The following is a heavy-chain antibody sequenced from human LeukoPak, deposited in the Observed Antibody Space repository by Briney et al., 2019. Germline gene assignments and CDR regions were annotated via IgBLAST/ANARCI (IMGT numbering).Heavy chain of an antibody. CDR2: IRPHSGDT. CDR3: ARGDWAPEY. CDR1: GYTFTDNY. V-gene: IGHV1-2*02. D-gene: IGHD3-9*01. Sequence: ASVKVSCKASGYTFTDNYIHWVRQAPGQGLEWMGWIRPHSGDTNYAQKFQGRVTMTRNTSISTAYMELSSLRSEDTAVYYCARGDWAPEYWGQGTLVTVSS. J-gene: IGHJ4*02.